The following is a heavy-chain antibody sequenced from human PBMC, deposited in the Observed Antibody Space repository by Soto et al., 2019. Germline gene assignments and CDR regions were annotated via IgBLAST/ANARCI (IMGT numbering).Heavy chain of an antibody. CDR3: ARGRGLRIYYWYFDL. J-gene: IGHJ2*01. D-gene: IGHD4-17*01. V-gene: IGHV4-34*01. CDR1: GGSFSGYY. Sequence: QVQLQEWGAGLLKPSETLSLTCAVYGGSFSGYYWSWIRQPPGKGLEWIGEINHSGSTNYNPSLKSRVTISVDTSKNQFSLKLSSVTAADTAVYYCARGRGLRIYYWYFDLWGRGTLVTVSS. CDR2: INHSGST.